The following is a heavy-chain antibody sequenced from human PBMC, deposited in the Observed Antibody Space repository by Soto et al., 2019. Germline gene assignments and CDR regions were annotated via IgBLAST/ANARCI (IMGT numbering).Heavy chain of an antibody. D-gene: IGHD6-13*01. CDR3: ARALSSLAAASHFEY. V-gene: IGHV4-59*01. J-gene: IGHJ4*02. Sequence: SETLSHTCTVSGGSISSYYWSWIRLPPAKGLEWIGYIYYSGSTNYNPFLKSRGTMSVDMSKNQFSLTLSSVTAADTAVYYCARALSSLAAASHFEYWGQGTLVTVSS. CDR2: IYYSGST. CDR1: GGSISSYY.